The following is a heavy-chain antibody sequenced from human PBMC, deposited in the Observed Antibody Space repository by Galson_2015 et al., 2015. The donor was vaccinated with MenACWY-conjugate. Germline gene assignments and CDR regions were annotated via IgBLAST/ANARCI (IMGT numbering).Heavy chain of an antibody. J-gene: IGHJ4*02. Sequence: SCKASGYTFTSYGISWVRQAPGQGLEWMGWISAYNGNTNYAQKLQGRVTMTTDTSTSTAYMEVRSLRSDDTAVYYCARGGQNYDYVWGSYRPRTFDYWGQGTLVTVSS. CDR1: GYTFTSYG. CDR2: ISAYNGNT. D-gene: IGHD3-16*02. V-gene: IGHV1-18*04. CDR3: ARGGQNYDYVWGSYRPRTFDY.